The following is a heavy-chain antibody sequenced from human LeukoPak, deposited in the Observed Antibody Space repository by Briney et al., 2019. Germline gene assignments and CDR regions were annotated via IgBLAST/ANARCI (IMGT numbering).Heavy chain of an antibody. Sequence: SETLSLTCAVYGGSFSGYYWSWIRQPPGKGLEWIGEINHSGSTNYNPSLKSRFTISVDTSKNQCSLKLSSVTAADTAVYYCARVPPEYYYYGMDVWGQGTTVTVSS. V-gene: IGHV4-34*01. CDR2: INHSGST. CDR3: ARVPPEYYYYGMDV. J-gene: IGHJ6*02. D-gene: IGHD2-2*01. CDR1: GGSFSGYY.